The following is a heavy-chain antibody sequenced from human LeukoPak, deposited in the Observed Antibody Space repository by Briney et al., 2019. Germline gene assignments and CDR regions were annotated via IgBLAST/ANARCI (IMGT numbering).Heavy chain of an antibody. CDR3: SRDGYNGFYYFDY. CDR1: EYTFISYY. J-gene: IGHJ4*02. D-gene: IGHD5-24*01. CDR2: INPSGGST. Sequence: ASVKVSCKASEYTFISYYIHWVRQGPGQGLEWMGRINPSGGSTSYAQKFQGRVTMTRDTSTSTVYMELSSLRSEDTVVYYWSRDGYNGFYYFDYWGQGTLVTVSS. V-gene: IGHV1-46*01.